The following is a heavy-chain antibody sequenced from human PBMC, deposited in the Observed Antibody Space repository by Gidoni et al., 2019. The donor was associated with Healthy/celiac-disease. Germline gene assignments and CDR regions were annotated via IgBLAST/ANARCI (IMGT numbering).Heavy chain of an antibody. D-gene: IGHD2-15*01. V-gene: IGHV3-7*03. CDR2: IKQDGSEK. CDR1: GFTFSSYW. J-gene: IGHJ4*02. CDR3: ARLGAVVVAAIDY. Sequence: EVQLVESGGGLVQPGGSLRLSCAASGFTFSSYWMSWVRQAPGKGLEWVANIKQDGSEKYYVDSGKGRFTISRDNAKNSLYLQMNSLRAEDTAVYYCARLGAVVVAAIDYWGQGTLVTVSS.